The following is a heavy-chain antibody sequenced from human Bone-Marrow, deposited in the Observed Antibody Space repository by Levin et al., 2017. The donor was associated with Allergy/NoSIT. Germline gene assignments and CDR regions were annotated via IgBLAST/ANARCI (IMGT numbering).Heavy chain of an antibody. D-gene: IGHD3-10*01. V-gene: IGHV3-30*18. CDR2: LSYDGSNR. J-gene: IGHJ4*02. Sequence: PGGSLRLSCAASGYTFSSYGMHWVRQAPGKGLEWVAVLSYDGSNRYYADSVKGRFTISRDNSKNTLYLQMNSLRAEDTAVYYCAKDPTYYGSGDQYYGRSLGAREWGYWGQGTLVTVSS. CDR3: AKDPTYYGSGDQYYGRSLGAREWGY. CDR1: GYTFSSYG.